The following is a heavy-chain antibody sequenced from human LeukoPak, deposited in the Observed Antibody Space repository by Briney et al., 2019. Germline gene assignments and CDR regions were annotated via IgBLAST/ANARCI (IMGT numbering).Heavy chain of an antibody. CDR2: IIPILGIA. J-gene: IGHJ4*02. V-gene: IGHV1-69*04. Sequence: SVKVSCKASGGTFSSYTISWVRQAPGQGLEWMGRIIPILGIANYAQKFQGRVTITADKSTSTAYMELSSLRSEDTAVYYCARDPYHYDSSGYSDYWGQGTLVTVSS. CDR1: GGTFSSYT. CDR3: ARDPYHYDSSGYSDY. D-gene: IGHD3-22*01.